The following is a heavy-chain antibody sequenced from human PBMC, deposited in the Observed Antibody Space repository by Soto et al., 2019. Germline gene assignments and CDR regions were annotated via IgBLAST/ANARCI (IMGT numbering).Heavy chain of an antibody. J-gene: IGHJ1*01. CDR1: GNPFTNLD. V-gene: IGHV1-8*01. D-gene: IGHD3-10*01. Sequence: ASVKVSCKTSGNPFTNLDLNWVRQAPGQGLDWMGWMHADTGKTGHAQKFQGRVSMTRDTSISTAYMELSSLRVEDTAVYYCARYIFGQGFISWGQ. CDR3: ARYIFGQGFIS. CDR2: MHADTGKT.